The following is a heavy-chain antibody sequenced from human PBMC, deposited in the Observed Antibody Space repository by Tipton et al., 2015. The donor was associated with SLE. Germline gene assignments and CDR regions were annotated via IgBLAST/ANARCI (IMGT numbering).Heavy chain of an antibody. CDR1: GGSFSGYY. D-gene: IGHD3-3*01. CDR3: ARGDPITIFGY. Sequence: TLSLTCAVYGGSFSGYYWSWIRQPPGKGLEWIGEINHSGSTNYNPSLKSRVTISVDTSKNHFSLKLSSVTAADTAVYYCARGDPITIFGYWGQGTLVTVSS. J-gene: IGHJ4*02. V-gene: IGHV4-34*01. CDR2: INHSGST.